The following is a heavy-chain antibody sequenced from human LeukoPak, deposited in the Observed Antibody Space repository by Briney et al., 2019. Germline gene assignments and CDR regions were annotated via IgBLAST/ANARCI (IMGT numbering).Heavy chain of an antibody. V-gene: IGHV1-2*06. Sequence: GASVKVSCKASGYTFTGYYMHWVRQAPGQGFEWMGRVNPNSGGTNYAQKFQGRVTMTRDTSISTAYMELSRLRSDDTAVYYCAVYSGYEDYFDYWGQGTLVTVSS. J-gene: IGHJ4*02. D-gene: IGHD5-12*01. CDR2: VNPNSGGT. CDR3: AVYSGYEDYFDY. CDR1: GYTFTGYY.